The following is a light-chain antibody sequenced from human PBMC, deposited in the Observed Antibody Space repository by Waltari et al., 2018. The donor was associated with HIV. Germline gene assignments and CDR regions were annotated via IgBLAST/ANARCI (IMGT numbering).Light chain of an antibody. J-gene: IGLJ2*01. Sequence: QSVLTQPPSVSGAPGQRVTISCTGSSSNIGAGYDVHWYQQLPGTAPKLLIYGNTNRPSGVPDRFSGSKSGTSPSLAITGLQAEDEADYYSQSYDSSLTGSVFGGGTKLTVL. CDR3: QSYDSSLTGSV. CDR1: SSNIGAGYD. V-gene: IGLV1-40*01. CDR2: GNT.